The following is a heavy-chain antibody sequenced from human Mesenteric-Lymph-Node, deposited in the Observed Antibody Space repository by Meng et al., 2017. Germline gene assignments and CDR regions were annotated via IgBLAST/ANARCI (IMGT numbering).Heavy chain of an antibody. V-gene: IGHV1-2*06. Sequence: ASVKVSCKASGYTFTGYYMHWVRQAPGQGLEWMGRINPNSGGTNYAQKFQGRVTMTRDTSISTAYMELSRLRSDDTAVYYCARELNSYYDILTGYYSGGGWFDPWGQGTLVTVSS. CDR3: ARELNSYYDILTGYYSGGGWFDP. CDR2: INPNSGGT. D-gene: IGHD3-9*01. J-gene: IGHJ5*02. CDR1: GYTFTGYY.